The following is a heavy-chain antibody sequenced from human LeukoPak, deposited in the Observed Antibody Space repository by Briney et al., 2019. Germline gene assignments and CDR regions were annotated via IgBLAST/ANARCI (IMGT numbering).Heavy chain of an antibody. V-gene: IGHV3-53*01. Sequence: GRSLRLSCAASGFTFSSYGMHWVRQAPGKGLEWVSVLYDDGNTYYADSVRGRFTISRDNSKNTLYLQMNRLRTEDTAVYFCAREVADYYDSSGFESWGRGTLVIVSS. CDR3: AREVADYYDSSGFES. D-gene: IGHD3-22*01. J-gene: IGHJ5*01. CDR1: GFTFSSYG. CDR2: LYDDGNT.